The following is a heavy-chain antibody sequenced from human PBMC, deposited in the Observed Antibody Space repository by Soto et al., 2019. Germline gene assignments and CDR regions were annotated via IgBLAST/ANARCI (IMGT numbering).Heavy chain of an antibody. CDR1: GFTFSSYG. D-gene: IGHD3-9*01. Sequence: GGSLRLSCAASGFTFSSYGMHWVRQAPGKGLEWVAVIWYDGSNKYYADSMKGRFTISRDNSENTLYLQMNSLRAEDTAVYYCARTNYDILTGYYEYYYMDVWGKGTTVTVSS. CDR2: IWYDGSNK. J-gene: IGHJ6*03. V-gene: IGHV3-33*01. CDR3: ARTNYDILTGYYEYYYMDV.